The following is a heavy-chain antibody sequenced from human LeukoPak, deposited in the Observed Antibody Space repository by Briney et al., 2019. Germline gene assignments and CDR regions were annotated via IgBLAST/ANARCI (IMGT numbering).Heavy chain of an antibody. CDR3: AREHCGGDCYRYFFDY. Sequence: GGSLRLSCAASGFTFNNYAMTWVRQAPGKGLEWVSAISGSGGGTYNADSAKGRFTISRDNSKNTLYLQMNSLRAEDTAVYYCAREHCGGDCYRYFFDYWGQGTLVTVSS. CDR2: ISGSGGGT. V-gene: IGHV3-23*01. J-gene: IGHJ4*02. CDR1: GFTFNNYA. D-gene: IGHD2-21*02.